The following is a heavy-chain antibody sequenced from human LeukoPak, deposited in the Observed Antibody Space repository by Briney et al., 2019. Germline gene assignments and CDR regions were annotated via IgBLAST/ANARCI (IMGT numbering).Heavy chain of an antibody. D-gene: IGHD3-10*01. Sequence: PSETLSLTCAVYGGSFSGYYWGWIRQPPGKTLEWIGSIYSSGNTYYNPSLKSRVIILIDTAKNHFSLNLTSVTAADTAVYYCARSDGYGLVGIWGQGTMVTVSS. CDR3: ARSDGYGLVGI. CDR1: GGSFSGYY. J-gene: IGHJ3*02. V-gene: IGHV4-34*01. CDR2: IYSSGNT.